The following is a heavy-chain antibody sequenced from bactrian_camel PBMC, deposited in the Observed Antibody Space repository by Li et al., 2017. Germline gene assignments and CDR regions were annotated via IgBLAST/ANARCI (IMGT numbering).Heavy chain of an antibody. J-gene: IGHJ6*01. V-gene: IGHV3-2*01. Sequence: HVQLVESGGGLVQPGGSLRLSCAASGFTFGDFYMSRVRQAPGKGLEWVSNIYTDGITHYADSAKGRFTISRDNAKSTLHLQMNSLKSDDTALYYCATGIWTMFPWGQGTQVTVS. D-gene: IGHD4*01. CDR1: GFTFGDFY. CDR3: ATGIWTMFP. CDR2: IYTDGIT.